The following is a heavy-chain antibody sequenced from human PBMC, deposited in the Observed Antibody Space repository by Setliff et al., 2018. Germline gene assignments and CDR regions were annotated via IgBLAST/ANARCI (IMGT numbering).Heavy chain of an antibody. V-gene: IGHV7-4-1*02. J-gene: IGHJ2*01. Sequence: ASVKVSCKSSGGTFSSYDISRVRQAPGQGLEWMGWINTNTGNPTYAQGFTGRFVFSLDTSVSTAYLQISSLKAEDTAVYYCARPYSSSARWYFDLWGRGTLVTVSS. CDR2: INTNTGNP. CDR3: ARPYSSSARWYFDL. CDR1: GGTFSSYD. D-gene: IGHD6-6*01.